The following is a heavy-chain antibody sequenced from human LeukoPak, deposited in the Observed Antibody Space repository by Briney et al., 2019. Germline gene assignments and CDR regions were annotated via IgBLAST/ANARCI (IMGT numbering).Heavy chain of an antibody. CDR3: AKEPTWIQHGYGYFDY. V-gene: IGHV3-33*05. CDR2: ISYDGSNK. Sequence: GGSLRLSCATSGFTFSSYGMHWVRQAPGKGLEWVAVISYDGSNKYYADSVKGRFTISRDNSKNTLYLQMNSLRAEDTAVYYCAKEPTWIQHGYGYFDYWGQGTLVTVSS. D-gene: IGHD5-18*01. J-gene: IGHJ4*02. CDR1: GFTFSSYG.